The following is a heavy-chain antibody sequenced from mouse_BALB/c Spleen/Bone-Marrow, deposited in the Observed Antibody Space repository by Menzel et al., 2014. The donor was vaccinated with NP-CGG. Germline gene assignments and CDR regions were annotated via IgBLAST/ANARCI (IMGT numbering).Heavy chain of an antibody. J-gene: IGHJ3*01. Sequence: LVESGPGLVPPSQSLSITCTVSGFSLTSYDISWIRQPPGKGLEWLGVIWTGGGTNYNSAFMPRLSISKDNSKSQVFIKMNSRQTDDTAIYYCVREKGFAYWGQGTLVTVSA. CDR3: VREKGFAY. V-gene: IGHV2-9-2*01. CDR2: IWTGGGT. CDR1: GFSLTSYD.